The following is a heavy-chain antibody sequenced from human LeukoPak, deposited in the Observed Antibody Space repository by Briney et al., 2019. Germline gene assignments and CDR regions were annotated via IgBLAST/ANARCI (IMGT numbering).Heavy chain of an antibody. Sequence: GGSLRLSCAASGFTFSSYSMNWVRQAPGKGLEWVSSISSSSSYIYYADSVKGRFTISRDNAKNSLYLQMNSLRAEDTAVYYCARVLLWFGELHLAFDIWGQGTMVTVSS. J-gene: IGHJ3*02. D-gene: IGHD3-10*01. CDR3: ARVLLWFGELHLAFDI. V-gene: IGHV3-21*04. CDR1: GFTFSSYS. CDR2: ISSSSSYI.